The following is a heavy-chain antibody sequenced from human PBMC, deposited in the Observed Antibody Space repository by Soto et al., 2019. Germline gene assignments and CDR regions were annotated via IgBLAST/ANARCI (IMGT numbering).Heavy chain of an antibody. CDR1: GFTFSSSA. CDR2: IDVGSANA. CDR3: ASPIGITRDAFDI. D-gene: IGHD3-10*01. Sequence: SVKVSCKTSGFTFSSSAVHWVRQARGHRLQWIGWIDVGSANANYAQMLQERVTISRDMSTSTAYMELSSLRPEDTAVYYCASPIGITRDAFDIWGQGTMVTVSS. J-gene: IGHJ3*02. V-gene: IGHV1-58*01.